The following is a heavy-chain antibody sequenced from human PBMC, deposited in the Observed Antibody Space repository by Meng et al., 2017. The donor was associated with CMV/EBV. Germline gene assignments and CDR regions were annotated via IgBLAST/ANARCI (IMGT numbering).Heavy chain of an antibody. D-gene: IGHD2-2*01. J-gene: IGHJ5*02. CDR3: ARAIYCSSTSCHNWFDP. CDR2: IYYSGRT. CDR1: SIRSRSYY. V-gene: IGHV4-39*07. Sequence: SIRSRSYYWGWIRQPPGKGLGWIGSIYYSGRTYYNPSLKSRVTISVDTSKNQFSLKLSSVTAADTAVYYCARAIYCSSTSCHNWFDPWGQGTLVTVSS.